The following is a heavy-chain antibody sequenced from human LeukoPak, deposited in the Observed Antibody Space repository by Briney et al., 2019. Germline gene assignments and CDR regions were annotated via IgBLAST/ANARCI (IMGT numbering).Heavy chain of an antibody. CDR3: AGSYSGNYYVFDY. J-gene: IGHJ4*02. D-gene: IGHD1-26*01. Sequence: SQTLSLTCAVSGGSINSGGYSGRWIRQPPGKGLEWIGNSYHSGSTYYNPSLKSRVSISGDRSKNQFSLNLSSVTAADTAVYYCAGSYSGNYYVFDYWGQGTLVTVSS. CDR1: GGSINSGGYS. CDR2: SYHSGST. V-gene: IGHV4-30-2*01.